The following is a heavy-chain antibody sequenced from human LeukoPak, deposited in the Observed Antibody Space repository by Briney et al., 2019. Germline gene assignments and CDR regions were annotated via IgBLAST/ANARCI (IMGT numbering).Heavy chain of an antibody. V-gene: IGHV4-30-2*01. CDR2: IYHSGST. D-gene: IGHD2-2*02. Sequence: SQTLSLTCTVSGGYISSGGYYGSWIRQPPGKGLEGIGYIYHSGSTYYNPSLKSRVTISVDRSKNQFSLKLSSVTAADTAVYYCARYRIAYIVVVPAAINNDAFDIWGQGTMVTVSS. CDR3: ARYRIAYIVVVPAAINNDAFDI. CDR1: GGYISSGGYY. J-gene: IGHJ3*02.